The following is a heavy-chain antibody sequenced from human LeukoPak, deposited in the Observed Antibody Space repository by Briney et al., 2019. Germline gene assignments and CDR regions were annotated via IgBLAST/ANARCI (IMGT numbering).Heavy chain of an antibody. V-gene: IGHV1-69*13. D-gene: IGHD2-2*01. CDR1: GGTFSSYA. CDR3: ATVGDIVVVPAAAADAFDI. CDR2: IIPIFGTA. J-gene: IGHJ3*02. Sequence: ASVKVSCKASGGTFSSYAISWVRQAPGQGLEWMGGIIPIFGTANYAQKFQGRVTITADESTSTAYMELSSLRSEDTAVYYCATVGDIVVVPAAAADAFDIWGQGTMVTVSS.